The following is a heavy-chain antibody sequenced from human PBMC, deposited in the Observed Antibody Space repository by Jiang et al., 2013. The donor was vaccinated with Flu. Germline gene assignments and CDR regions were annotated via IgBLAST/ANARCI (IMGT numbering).Heavy chain of an antibody. CDR3: ARRLGAIPYWYFDL. J-gene: IGHJ2*01. CDR2: IYYSGST. V-gene: IGHV4-39*07. D-gene: IGHD1-26*01. Sequence: GSGLVKPSETLSLTCTVSGDSISSSSYNWGWIRQPPGKGLEWIGNIYYSGSTFYNPSPKSRVTISVDTSKNQFSLKLSSVTAADTAVYYCARRLGAIPYWYFDLWGRGTLVTVSS. CDR1: GDSISSSSYN.